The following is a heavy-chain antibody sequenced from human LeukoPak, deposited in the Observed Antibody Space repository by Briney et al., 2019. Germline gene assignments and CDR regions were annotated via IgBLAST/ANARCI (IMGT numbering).Heavy chain of an antibody. V-gene: IGHV4-59*01. CDR3: ARDRRWELLHAFDI. J-gene: IGHJ3*02. D-gene: IGHD1-26*01. CDR1: GGSISSYF. Sequence: PSETLSLTCTVPGGSISSYFWSWIRQPPGKGLEWIAYIHYSENTNYNPSLKSRVTISVDTSKNQFSLMLSSVTAADTAVYYCARDRRWELLHAFDIWGQGTMVTVSS. CDR2: IHYSENT.